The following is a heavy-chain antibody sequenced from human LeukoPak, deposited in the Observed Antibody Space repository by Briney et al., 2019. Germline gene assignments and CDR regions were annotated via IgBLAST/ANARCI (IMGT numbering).Heavy chain of an antibody. CDR2: INHSGST. V-gene: IGHV4-34*01. D-gene: IGHD1-7*01. J-gene: IGHJ4*02. CDR1: GGSFSGYY. CDR3: ARITGTTKVDY. Sequence: SETLSLTCAVYGGSFSGYYWSWIRQPPGKGLEWIGEINHSGSTNYNPSLKSRGTISVDTSKNQFSLKLSSVTAADTAVYYCARITGTTKVDYWGQGTLVTVSS.